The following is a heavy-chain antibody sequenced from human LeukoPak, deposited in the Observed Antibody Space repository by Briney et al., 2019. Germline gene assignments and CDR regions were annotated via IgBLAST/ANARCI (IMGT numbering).Heavy chain of an antibody. V-gene: IGHV3-53*01. CDR1: GFSVSSNY. Sequence: GGSLRLSCAASGFSVSSNYMNWVRQAPGKGLEWVSVIYSGGSIYYADSVKGRFTISRDNSKNTLYLQMNSLRAEDTAVYYCAKDVKRAFYYFDYWGQGTLVTVSS. CDR3: AKDVKRAFYYFDY. J-gene: IGHJ4*02. CDR2: IYSGGSI. D-gene: IGHD2/OR15-2a*01.